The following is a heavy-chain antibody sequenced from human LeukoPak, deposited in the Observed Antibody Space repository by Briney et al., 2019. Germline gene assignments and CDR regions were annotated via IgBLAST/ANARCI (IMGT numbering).Heavy chain of an antibody. CDR2: IYYSGST. V-gene: IGHV4-31*03. CDR1: GGSISSGGYY. D-gene: IGHD3-10*01. J-gene: IGHJ4*02. Sequence: SQTLSLTCTVSGGSISSGGYYWSWIRQHPGKGLEWIGYIYYSGSTYYNPSLKSRVTISVDTSKNQFSLKLSSVTAADTAVYYCARGGSGSYYADYWGQGTLVTVSS. CDR3: ARGGSGSYYADY.